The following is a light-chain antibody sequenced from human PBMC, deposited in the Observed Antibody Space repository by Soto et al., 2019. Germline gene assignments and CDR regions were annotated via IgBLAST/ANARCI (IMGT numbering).Light chain of an antibody. Sequence: EIVMTQSPASLSVSPGDGATLSCRASQSVASNVAWYQQKPGQGPRLLIHGASTRAAGVPARFSGSGSATDFTLTISILQSEDFAVYYCQQYHNWPPQYTFGQGTKLQIK. CDR3: QQYHNWPPQYT. CDR2: GAS. V-gene: IGKV3-15*01. J-gene: IGKJ2*01. CDR1: QSVASN.